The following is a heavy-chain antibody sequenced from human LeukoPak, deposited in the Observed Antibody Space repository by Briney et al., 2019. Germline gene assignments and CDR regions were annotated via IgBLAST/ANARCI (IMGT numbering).Heavy chain of an antibody. J-gene: IGHJ5*02. CDR3: ANGEGGAVPHGWFDP. CDR2: IYYSANT. V-gene: IGHV4-59*01. D-gene: IGHD1-26*01. Sequence: PSETLSLSCTVSGGSISTYYWSWIRQPPGKGLEYIGYIYYSANTNYNPSLKSRVTISVDTSKNHFSLKLSSVTAADTAVYYCANGEGGAVPHGWFDPWGQGTLVTVSS. CDR1: GGSISTYY.